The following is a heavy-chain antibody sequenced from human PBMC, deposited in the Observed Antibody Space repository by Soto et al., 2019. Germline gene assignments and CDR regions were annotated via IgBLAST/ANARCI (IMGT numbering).Heavy chain of an antibody. V-gene: IGHV4-4*02. Sequence: QVQLQESGPGLVKPSGTLSLTCDVFGASITSSNWWSWVRQSPGGGLEWIGEVFHGGSTNYNPSLKCRVTVSVDKSKNQFSLILTSLTAADAAVYYCARDRRNFGVPLDTWGQGIRVTVSS. CDR3: ARDRRNFGVPLDT. CDR2: VFHGGST. D-gene: IGHD2-8*01. J-gene: IGHJ5*02. CDR1: GASITSSNW.